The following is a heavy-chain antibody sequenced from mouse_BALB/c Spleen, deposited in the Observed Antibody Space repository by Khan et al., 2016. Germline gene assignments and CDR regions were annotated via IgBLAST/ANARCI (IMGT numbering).Heavy chain of an antibody. CDR3: AGYYGHFIDY. D-gene: IGHD2-1*01. Sequence: EVQLQESGPSLVKPSQTLSLTCSVTGDSITSGYWNWIRQFPGTKLEYMGYISSSGSTYYNPSLKSRISITRDTSTSRYYLQLNSGTTEDTATYYCAGYYGHFIDYWGQGTTLTVSS. CDR1: GDSITSGY. V-gene: IGHV3-8*02. J-gene: IGHJ2*01. CDR2: ISSSGST.